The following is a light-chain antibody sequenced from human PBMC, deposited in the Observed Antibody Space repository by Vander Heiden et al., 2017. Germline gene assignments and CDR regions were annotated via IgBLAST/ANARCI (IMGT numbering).Light chain of an antibody. J-gene: IGKJ4*01. CDR2: DAS. CDR1: QSVSNS. V-gene: IGKV3-11*01. CDR3: QQRSNWPPLT. Sequence: EIVLTQSPATLSLSPGERANLSCRASQSVSNSLAWYQQKPGQAPRLLMYDASNRATGIPARFSGSGSGTDFTLTISSLEPEDFAVYYCQQRSNWPPLTFGGGTRVEIK.